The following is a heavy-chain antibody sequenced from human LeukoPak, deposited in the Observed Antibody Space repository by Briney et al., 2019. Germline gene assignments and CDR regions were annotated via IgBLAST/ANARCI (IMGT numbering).Heavy chain of an antibody. V-gene: IGHV4-34*01. CDR2: INHSGST. CDR3: ARDASKASGHTPY. Sequence: SETLSRTCAVYGGPFSGYYWSWIRQPPGKGLEWIGEINHSGSTNYNPSLKSRVTISVDTSKNQFSLKLSSVTAADTAVYYCARDASKASGHTPYWGQGTLVTVSS. CDR1: GGPFSGYY. J-gene: IGHJ4*02. D-gene: IGHD5-12*01.